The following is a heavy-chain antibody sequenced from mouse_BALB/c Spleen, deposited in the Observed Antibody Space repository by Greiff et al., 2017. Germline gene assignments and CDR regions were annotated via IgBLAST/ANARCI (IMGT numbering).Heavy chain of an antibody. J-gene: IGHJ3*01. V-gene: IGHV2-9*02. D-gene: IGHD2-14*01. CDR2: IWAGGST. CDR1: GFSLTSYG. CDR3: ATYRYDEFAY. Sequence: VQLKESGPGLVAPSQSLSITCTVSGFSLTSYGVHWVRQPPGKGLEWLGVIWAGGSTNYNSALMSRLSISKDNSKSQVFLKMNSLQTDDTAMYYCATYRYDEFAYWGQGTLVTVSA.